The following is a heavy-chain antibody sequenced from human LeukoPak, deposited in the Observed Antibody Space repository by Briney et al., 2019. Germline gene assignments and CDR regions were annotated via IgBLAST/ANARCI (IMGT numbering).Heavy chain of an antibody. CDR1: GFTFSRYS. D-gene: IGHD6-13*01. J-gene: IGHJ4*02. CDR2: ISISSNYI. V-gene: IGHV3-21*01. CDR3: ARAATTGTVDY. Sequence: GGSLRLSCAASGFTFSRYSMNWVRQAPGKGLEWVSSISISSNYIYYPDSLKGRFTISRDNAKNSLYLQMNSLRAEDTAVYYCARAATTGTVDYWGQGTLVTVSS.